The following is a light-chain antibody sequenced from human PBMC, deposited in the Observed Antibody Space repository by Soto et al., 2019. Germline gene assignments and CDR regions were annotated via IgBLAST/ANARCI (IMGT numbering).Light chain of an antibody. V-gene: IGKV1-39*01. CDR3: QQSYSTPRA. CDR1: QSISYY. CDR2: AAS. Sequence: DIQMTQSPSSLSASVGDRVTITCRTSQSISYYLNWFQQKPGKAPELLINAASSLQSGVPSRFSGSGSGTDFTLTISSLQPDDSATYYCQQSYSTPRAFGQGTKVEIK. J-gene: IGKJ1*01.